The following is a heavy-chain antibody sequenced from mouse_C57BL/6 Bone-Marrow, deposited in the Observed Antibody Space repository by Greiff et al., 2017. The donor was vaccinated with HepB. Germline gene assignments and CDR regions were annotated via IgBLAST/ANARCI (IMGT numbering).Heavy chain of an antibody. V-gene: IGHV7-3*01. CDR2: IRNKANGYTT. J-gene: IGHJ2*01. Sequence: DVKLVESGGGLVQPGGSLSLSCAASGFTFTDYYMSWVRQPPGKALEWLGFIRNKANGYTTEYSASVKGRFTISRDNSQNILYLQMNALRAEDSATYYCARYEYYGRDYWGQGTTLTVSS. D-gene: IGHD1-1*01. CDR1: GFTFTDYY. CDR3: ARYEYYGRDY.